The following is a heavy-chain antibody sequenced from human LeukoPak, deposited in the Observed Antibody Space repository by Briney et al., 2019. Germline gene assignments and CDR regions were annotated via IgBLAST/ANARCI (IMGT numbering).Heavy chain of an antibody. D-gene: IGHD6-13*01. Sequence: ASVKVSCKAPGYTFTSYAMNWVRQAPGQGLEWMGWINTNTGNPTYAQGFIGRFVFSLDTSVSTAYLQISSLKAEDTAVYYCASGIAAAGSSGWGSYWGQGTLVTVSS. CDR2: INTNTGNP. J-gene: IGHJ4*02. V-gene: IGHV7-4-1*02. CDR1: GYTFTSYA. CDR3: ASGIAAAGSSGWGSY.